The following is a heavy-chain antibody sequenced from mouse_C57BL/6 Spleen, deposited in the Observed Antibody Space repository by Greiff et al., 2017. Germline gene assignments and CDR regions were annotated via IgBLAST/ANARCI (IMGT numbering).Heavy chain of an antibody. CDR1: GYSITSGYY. J-gene: IGHJ2*01. CDR2: ISYDGSN. CDR3: ANGYYGNYFDY. D-gene: IGHD2-3*01. V-gene: IGHV3-6*01. Sequence: EVQLQESGPGLVKPSQSLSLTCSVTGYSITSGYYWNWIRQFPGNKLEWMGYISYDGSNNYNPSLKNRISITRDTSKNQFFLKLNSVTTEDTATYYCANGYYGNYFDYWGQGTTLTVSS.